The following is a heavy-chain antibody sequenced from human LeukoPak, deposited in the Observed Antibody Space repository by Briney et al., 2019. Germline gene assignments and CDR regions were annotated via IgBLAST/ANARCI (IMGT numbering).Heavy chain of an antibody. Sequence: ASAKVSCKASGYTFTSYGISWVRQAPGQGLEWMGRIIPICGIANYAQRFQGRVTITADKSTSTAYMELSSLRSEDTAVYYCARDSHYDFWSGYYSYYYGMDVWGQGTTVTVSS. CDR3: ARDSHYDFWSGYYSYYYGMDV. V-gene: IGHV1-69*04. D-gene: IGHD3-3*01. CDR1: GYTFTSYG. J-gene: IGHJ6*02. CDR2: IIPICGIA.